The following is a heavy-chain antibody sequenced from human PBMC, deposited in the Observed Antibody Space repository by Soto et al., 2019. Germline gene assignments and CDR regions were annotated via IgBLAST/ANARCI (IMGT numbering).Heavy chain of an antibody. CDR3: ARPSYYEHKSGYETNWFDP. Sequence: QVQLQESGPGLVKPSQTLSLTCTVSGGSISSGGYYWSWIRQHPGKGLEWIGYIHYSGSTYYNPSLKRRVTISVDTYKNKFSLKLSSVTAADTDVYYCARPSYYEHKSGYETNWFDPWCQGTLVTVSS. J-gene: IGHJ5*02. D-gene: IGHD3-22*01. V-gene: IGHV4-31*03. CDR2: IHYSGST. CDR1: GGSISSGGYY.